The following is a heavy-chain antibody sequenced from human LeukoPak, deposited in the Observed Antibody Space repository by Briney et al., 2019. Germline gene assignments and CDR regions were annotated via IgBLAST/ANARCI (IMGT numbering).Heavy chain of an antibody. CDR3: ARGRSRYYDSTAYYDFDL. CDR2: TYFRSKWYN. CDR1: GDSVSSRYAT. J-gene: IGHJ4*02. Sequence: SQTLSLTFGSSGDSVSSRYATGNWIRRSPSRGLEWLGRTYFRSKWYNNYAVSVKSRIAINPDTSKNQFSLQLKSVTPDDTAVYYCARGRSRYYDSTAYYDFDLWGQGTLVTVSS. V-gene: IGHV6-1*01. D-gene: IGHD3-22*01.